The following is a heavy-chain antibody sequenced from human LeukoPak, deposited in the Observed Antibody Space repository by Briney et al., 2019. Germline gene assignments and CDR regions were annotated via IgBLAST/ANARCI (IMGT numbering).Heavy chain of an antibody. Sequence: SETLSLTCIVSGGSINSHYWSWIRQPPGKGLEWIGDIHYTGTTKYNPSVKSRVTISIDTSKNQFSLELSSVTATDTAVYFCATNRVGTHDRPFDIWGQGTMVTVSS. D-gene: IGHD1-1*01. J-gene: IGHJ3*02. CDR2: IHYTGTT. CDR1: GGSINSHY. CDR3: ATNRVGTHDRPFDI. V-gene: IGHV4-59*08.